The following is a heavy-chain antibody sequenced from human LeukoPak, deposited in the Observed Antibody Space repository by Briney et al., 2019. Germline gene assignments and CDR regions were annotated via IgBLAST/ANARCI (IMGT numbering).Heavy chain of an antibody. Sequence: PGGSLRLSCAASGSTFSSYSMNWVRQAPGKGLEWVSSISSSSSYIYYADSVKGRFTISRDNAKNSLYLQMNSLRAEDTALYYCARGDYYYDSSGYYYPDYWGQGTLVTVSS. CDR3: ARGDYYYDSSGYYYPDY. D-gene: IGHD3-22*01. CDR2: ISSSSSYI. V-gene: IGHV3-21*04. CDR1: GSTFSSYS. J-gene: IGHJ4*02.